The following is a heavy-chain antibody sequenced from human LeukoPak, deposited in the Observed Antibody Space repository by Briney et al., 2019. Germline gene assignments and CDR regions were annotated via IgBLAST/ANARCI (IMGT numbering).Heavy chain of an antibody. D-gene: IGHD1-14*01. CDR1: GFTFSTYE. CDR2: ISSSGSTI. J-gene: IGHJ5*02. CDR3: ARVSGWFDP. V-gene: IGHV3-48*03. Sequence: GGSLRLSCAASGFTFSTYEMNWVRQAPGKGLEWVSYISSSGSTIYYADSVKGRFTVSRDNAKNSLYLQMNSLRAEDTAVYYCARVSGWFDPWGQGTLVTVSS.